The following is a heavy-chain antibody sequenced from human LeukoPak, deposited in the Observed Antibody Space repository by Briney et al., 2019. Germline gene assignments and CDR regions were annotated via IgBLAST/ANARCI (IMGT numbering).Heavy chain of an antibody. CDR1: GFTFSTYA. D-gene: IGHD1-14*01. CDR3: ARGQPDAFDI. Sequence: PGGSLRLSCAASGFTFSTYAMPWVRQAPGKGLEWVAVISYDGSKEYYADSVKGRFTISRDNSKNTLNLQMNSLRAEDTAVYYCARGQPDAFDIWGQGTMVTVSS. CDR2: ISYDGSKE. V-gene: IGHV3-30*04. J-gene: IGHJ3*02.